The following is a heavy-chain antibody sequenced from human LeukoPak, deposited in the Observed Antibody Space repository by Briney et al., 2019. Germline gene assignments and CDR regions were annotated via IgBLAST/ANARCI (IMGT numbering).Heavy chain of an antibody. D-gene: IGHD2-2*01. CDR3: ARDLIVVVPAANPREDY. CDR1: GYTFTSYA. CDR2: INTNTGNP. J-gene: IGHJ4*02. Sequence: GASVKVSCKASGYTFTSYAMNWVRQAPGQGLEWMGWINTNTGNPTYAQGFTGRFVFSLDTSVSTAYLQISSLKAEDTAVYYCARDLIVVVPAANPREDYWGQGTLVTVSS. V-gene: IGHV7-4-1*02.